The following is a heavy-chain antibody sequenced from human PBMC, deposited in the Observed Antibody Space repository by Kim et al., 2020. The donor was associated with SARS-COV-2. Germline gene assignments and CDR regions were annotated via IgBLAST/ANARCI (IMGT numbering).Heavy chain of an antibody. Sequence: ISYRGVRTHYADSVKCRFTISRDNSRSTLFLQMDSLRAEDTAVYYCEASDYWGQGSLVTVSS. CDR2: ISYRGVRT. CDR3: EASDY. J-gene: IGHJ4*02. V-gene: IGHV3-23*01.